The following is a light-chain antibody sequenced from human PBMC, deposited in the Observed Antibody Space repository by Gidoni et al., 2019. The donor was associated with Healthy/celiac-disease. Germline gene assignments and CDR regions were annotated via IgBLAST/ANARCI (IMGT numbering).Light chain of an antibody. Sequence: DIQMTQSPSTLSASVGDRVTITCRASQSISSWLAWYQQKPGKAPKLLIYKASSLESGVPSRFSGSGSGPEFTLTISSLQPDDFATYYCQQYNSYSWTFGQXTKVEIK. V-gene: IGKV1-5*03. CDR3: QQYNSYSWT. J-gene: IGKJ1*01. CDR2: KAS. CDR1: QSISSW.